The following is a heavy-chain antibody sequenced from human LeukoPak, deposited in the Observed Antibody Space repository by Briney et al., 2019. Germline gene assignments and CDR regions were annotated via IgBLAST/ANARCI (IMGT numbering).Heavy chain of an antibody. D-gene: IGHD3/OR15-3a*01. Sequence: SETLSLTCAINGESFSGFFCTWIGQSPGKGLEWIGEVSHSGSTLYNPSLKSRVTLSVDTFKNHFSLNLSSVTAADTAVYYCARGRTHNWFDPWGQGTLVTVSS. CDR3: ARGRTHNWFDP. CDR1: GESFSGFF. J-gene: IGHJ5*02. V-gene: IGHV4-34*01. CDR2: VSHSGST.